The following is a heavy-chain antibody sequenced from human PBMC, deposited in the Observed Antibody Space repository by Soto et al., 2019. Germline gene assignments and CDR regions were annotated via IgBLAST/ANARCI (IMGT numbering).Heavy chain of an antibody. CDR2: INAGNGNT. D-gene: IGHD4-17*01. J-gene: IGHJ6*02. Sequence: QVQLVQSGAEVKKPGASVKVSCKASGYTFTSYAMHWVRQAPGLRLEWMGWINAGNGNTKYSQKFQGRVTITRDTSASTAYMELSSLRSEDTAVYYCARGATVISPRTDYYYYYGMDVWGQGTTVTVSS. CDR3: ARGATVISPRTDYYYYYGMDV. CDR1: GYTFTSYA. V-gene: IGHV1-3*01.